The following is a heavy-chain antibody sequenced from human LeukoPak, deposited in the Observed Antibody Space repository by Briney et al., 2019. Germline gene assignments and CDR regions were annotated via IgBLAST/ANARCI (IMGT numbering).Heavy chain of an antibody. CDR2: INHSGST. CDR3: ARPTIAAAGRLAFDI. D-gene: IGHD6-13*01. CDR1: GESFSGYY. Sequence: SETLSLTCAVYGESFSGYYWSWIPQPPGKGLQWIGEINHSGSTNYNPSLESRVTISVDTSKNQFSLNLNSVTAGDTAMYYCARPTIAAAGRLAFDIWGQGTMVTVSS. J-gene: IGHJ3*02. V-gene: IGHV4-34*01.